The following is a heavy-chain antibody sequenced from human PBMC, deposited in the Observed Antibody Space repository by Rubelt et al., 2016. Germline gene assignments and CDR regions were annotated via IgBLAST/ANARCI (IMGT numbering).Heavy chain of an antibody. Sequence: QVQLQQWGTGLLKPSETLSLTCAVYGGSFSGYYWSWIRQSPGKGLGWIGEINDSGSSNYSPSLKSRVTMSLDLSKNQFSLKLRSVTAADTAVYYCARTYSGSNQGYFDYWGQGTLVTVSP. CDR1: GGSFSGYY. J-gene: IGHJ4*02. CDR3: ARTYSGSNQGYFDY. CDR2: INDSGSS. V-gene: IGHV4-34*01. D-gene: IGHD1-26*01.